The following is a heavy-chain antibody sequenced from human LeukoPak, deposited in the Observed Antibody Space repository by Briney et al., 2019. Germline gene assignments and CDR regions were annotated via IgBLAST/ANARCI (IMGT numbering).Heavy chain of an antibody. Sequence: GGSLRLSCAASGFSFSIHGMGWVRRAPGKGLEWVSSISSSSSYIYYADSVKGRFTISRDNAKNSLYLQMNSLRAEDTAVYYCARLVSSGWFRLDYWGQGTLVTVSS. CDR2: ISSSSSYI. D-gene: IGHD6-19*01. CDR3: ARLVSSGWFRLDY. CDR1: GFSFSIHG. J-gene: IGHJ4*02. V-gene: IGHV3-21*01.